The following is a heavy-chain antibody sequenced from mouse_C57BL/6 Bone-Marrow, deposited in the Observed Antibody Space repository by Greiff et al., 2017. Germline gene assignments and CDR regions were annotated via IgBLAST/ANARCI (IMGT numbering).Heavy chain of an antibody. CDR1: GYTFTSYW. Sequence: VQLQQPGAELVKPGASVKLSCKASGYTFTSYWMQWVKQRPGQGLEWIGEIDPSDCYTNYNQKFKGKATLTVDTSSSTAYMQRSSLTSEDSAVYYCARHDNDGDYCAMDYWGQGTSVTVSS. CDR2: IDPSDCYT. CDR3: ARHDNDGDYCAMDY. J-gene: IGHJ4*01. V-gene: IGHV1-50*01. D-gene: IGHD2-4*01.